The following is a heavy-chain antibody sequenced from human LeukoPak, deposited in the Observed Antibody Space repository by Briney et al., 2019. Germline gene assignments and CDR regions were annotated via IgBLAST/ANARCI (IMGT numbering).Heavy chain of an antibody. CDR3: AREANYGSGSYYKYYYYMDV. CDR1: GYSITSGYY. D-gene: IGHD3-10*01. J-gene: IGHJ6*03. Sequence: SETLSLTCTVSGYSITSGYYWGWIRQPPGKGLEWIGSIYHSGSTYYNPSLKSRVTISVDTSKNQFSLKLSSVTAADTAVYYCAREANYGSGSYYKYYYYMDVWGKGTTVTVSS. V-gene: IGHV4-38-2*02. CDR2: IYHSGST.